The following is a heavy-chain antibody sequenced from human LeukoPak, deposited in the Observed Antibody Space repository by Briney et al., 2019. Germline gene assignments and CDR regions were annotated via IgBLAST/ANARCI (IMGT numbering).Heavy chain of an antibody. CDR2: IYHSGST. J-gene: IGHJ4*02. CDR3: ARGHRGATDFDY. Sequence: SETLSLTCAVSGGSISSGGYSWSWIRQPPGKGLEWIGYIYHSGSTYYNPSLKSRVTISVDRSKNQFSLKLSSVTAEDTAVYYCARGHRGATDFDYWGQGTLVTVSS. V-gene: IGHV4-30-2*01. CDR1: GGSISSGGYS. D-gene: IGHD1-26*01.